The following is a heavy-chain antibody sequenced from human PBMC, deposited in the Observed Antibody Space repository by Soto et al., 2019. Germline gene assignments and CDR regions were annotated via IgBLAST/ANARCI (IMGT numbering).Heavy chain of an antibody. CDR2: IYYSGGT. CDR1: GAALSSGGYF. Sequence: SETLSLTCTVSGAALSSGGYFYTWVRQPPWKGLEWLGYIYYSGGTNYSPSLKSRVTISLDKSKSQFSLRLISVTAADTAVYYCTREQSDDNYFDPWGQGXLVTVSS. J-gene: IGHJ5*02. CDR3: TREQSDDNYFDP. D-gene: IGHD6-19*01. V-gene: IGHV4-61*08.